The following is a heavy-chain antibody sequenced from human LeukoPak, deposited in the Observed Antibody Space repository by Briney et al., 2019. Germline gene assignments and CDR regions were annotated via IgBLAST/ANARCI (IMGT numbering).Heavy chain of an antibody. D-gene: IGHD6-13*01. J-gene: IGHJ6*03. Sequence: SVKVSCKASGGTFSSYAISWVRQAPGQGLEWMGRIIPILGIANYAQKFQGRVTITADKSTSTAYMELSSLRSEDTAVYYCARDKRYSSSWYGENYYYMDVWGKGTTVTVSS. V-gene: IGHV1-69*04. CDR1: GGTFSSYA. CDR2: IIPILGIA. CDR3: ARDKRYSSSWYGENYYYMDV.